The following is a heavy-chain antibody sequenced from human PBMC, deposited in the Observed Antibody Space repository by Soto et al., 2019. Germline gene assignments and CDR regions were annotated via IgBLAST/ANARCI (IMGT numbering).Heavy chain of an antibody. V-gene: IGHV3-33*01. CDR2: IWYDGSKK. Sequence: QVQVVESGGGVVKPGRSLRLSCAASGFTFSSFGMHWVRQAPDKGLEWVSLIWYDGSKKSYGDSVKGRFTISRDNSRNTVYLKMNSQRSDDLAVYYCARDASYYNLWSGDYPARKGIDVWGQGTTVTVSS. CDR3: ARDASYYNLWSGDYPARKGIDV. J-gene: IGHJ6*02. CDR1: GFTFSSFG. D-gene: IGHD3-3*01.